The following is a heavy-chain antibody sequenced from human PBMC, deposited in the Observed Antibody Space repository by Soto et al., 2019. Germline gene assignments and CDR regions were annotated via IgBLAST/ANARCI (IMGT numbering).Heavy chain of an antibody. CDR2: ILYDGSNK. V-gene: IGHV3-30-3*01. CDR1: GFTFSSYA. CDR3: AREAEAFDI. J-gene: IGHJ3*02. Sequence: SLRLSCAASGFTFSSYAMHWVRQAPGKGLEWVAVILYDGSNKYHADSVKGRFTISRDNSKNTLYLQMNSLRAEDTAVYYCAREAEAFDIWGQGTMFTVSS.